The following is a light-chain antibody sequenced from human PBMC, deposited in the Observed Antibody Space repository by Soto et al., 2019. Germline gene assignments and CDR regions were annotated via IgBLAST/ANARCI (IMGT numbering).Light chain of an antibody. CDR2: AAS. CDR3: HQSYITPRT. CDR1: QSISRY. J-gene: IGKJ1*01. V-gene: IGKV1-39*01. Sequence: DIQMTQSPSSLSASVGDRVTITCRASQSISRYLNCYQQKRGKAPELLIYAASSLRSEFPSRFSGRGSGTDFTLTISSLQPEDFATYYCHQSYITPRTFGQGTKVGVK.